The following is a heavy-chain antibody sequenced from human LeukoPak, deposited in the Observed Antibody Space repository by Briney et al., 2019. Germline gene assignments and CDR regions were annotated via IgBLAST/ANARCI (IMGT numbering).Heavy chain of an antibody. CDR2: ISQRGST. V-gene: IGHV4-34*01. CDR3: ARRSLYSISSGITP. Sequence: SETPSLTCAVYGGSFNGYYWNWIRQPPWKGLEWIGDISQRGSTNYNPSLKSRVTISVDTSKNQVSLRLNSVTAADTAVYYCARRSLYSISSGITPWGQGTLVTVSS. J-gene: IGHJ5*02. CDR1: GGSFNGYY. D-gene: IGHD6-6*01.